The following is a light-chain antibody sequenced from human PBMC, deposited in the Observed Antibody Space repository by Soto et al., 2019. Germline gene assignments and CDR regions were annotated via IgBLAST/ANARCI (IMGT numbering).Light chain of an antibody. Sequence: AIQMTQSPSSLSASVGDRVTITCRASQGIRNDLGWYQQKPGKAPKLLIYAASSLQSGVPSRFSGSGSGTDFTLTISSLQPEDFAIYYCQHYDNWPFTFGQGTKLEI. J-gene: IGKJ2*01. CDR3: QHYDNWPFT. CDR1: QGIRND. V-gene: IGKV1-6*01. CDR2: AAS.